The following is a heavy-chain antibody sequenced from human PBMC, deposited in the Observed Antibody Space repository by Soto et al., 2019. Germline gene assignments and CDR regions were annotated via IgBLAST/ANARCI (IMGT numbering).Heavy chain of an antibody. V-gene: IGHV1-69*13. CDR1: GGTFSRSA. D-gene: IGHD3-3*01. J-gene: IGHJ4*02. Sequence: VASVKVSCKASGGTFSRSAISWVRQAPGQRLEWMGGFVSIFATTDYAQKFQGRLTITADESTSTVYMELSRLKSDDTAVYFCATDSNYDVSNSFWGQGTLVTVSS. CDR3: ATDSNYDVSNSF. CDR2: FVSIFATT.